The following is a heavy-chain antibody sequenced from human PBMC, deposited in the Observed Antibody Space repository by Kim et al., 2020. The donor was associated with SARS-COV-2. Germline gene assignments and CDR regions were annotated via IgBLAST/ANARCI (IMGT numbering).Heavy chain of an antibody. V-gene: IGHV3-7*04. D-gene: IGHD2-8*01. Sequence: SGNGRFTISRDNAKNSMYLQMNSLRAEDTAVYYCARGVRLKIYYYYYMDVWGKGTTVTVSS. J-gene: IGHJ6*03. CDR3: ARGVRLKIYYYYYMDV.